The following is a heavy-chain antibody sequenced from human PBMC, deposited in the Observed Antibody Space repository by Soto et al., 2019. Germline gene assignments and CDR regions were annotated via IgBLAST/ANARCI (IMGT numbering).Heavy chain of an antibody. J-gene: IGHJ4*02. CDR1: GGSIRSGAYY. D-gene: IGHD3-22*01. V-gene: IGHV4-31*03. Sequence: QVQLQESGPGLVKPSQTLSLTCTVSGGSIRSGAYYWNWIRQVPGKGLEWMGYIYYSGSTYNNPSLRSRMTISVDTSNNQFSLRLTSVTAADTAVYYCARIHDSSGSFDSWGQGTLVTVSS. CDR2: IYYSGST. CDR3: ARIHDSSGSFDS.